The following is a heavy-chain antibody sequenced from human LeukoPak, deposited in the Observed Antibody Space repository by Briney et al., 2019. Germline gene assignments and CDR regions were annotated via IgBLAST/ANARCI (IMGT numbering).Heavy chain of an antibody. CDR3: ATASQLVQSFDI. CDR1: GGSVSSGSYY. V-gene: IGHV4-61*01. D-gene: IGHD6-6*01. J-gene: IGHJ3*02. Sequence: SETLSLTCTVSGGSVSSGSYYWSWIRQPPGKGLEWIGYIYYSGSTNYNPSLKSRVTISVDTSKNQFSLKLSSVTAADTAAYYCATASQLVQSFDIWGQGTMVTVSS. CDR2: IYYSGST.